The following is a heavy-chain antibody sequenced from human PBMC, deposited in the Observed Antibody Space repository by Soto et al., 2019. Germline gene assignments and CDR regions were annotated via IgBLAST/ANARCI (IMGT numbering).Heavy chain of an antibody. V-gene: IGHV4-59*08. J-gene: IGHJ4*02. CDR2: IYYSGST. CDR1: GGSISSYY. D-gene: IGHD2-15*01. CDR3: ASRWGSAADY. Sequence: QVQLQESGPGLVKPSETLSLTCTVSGGSISSYYWSWVRQPPGKGLEWIGYIYYSGSTNDNPSRXGXAXIXXDPSKNQFSPKLSAVTAADTAVYYCASRWGSAADYWGQGALVTVSS.